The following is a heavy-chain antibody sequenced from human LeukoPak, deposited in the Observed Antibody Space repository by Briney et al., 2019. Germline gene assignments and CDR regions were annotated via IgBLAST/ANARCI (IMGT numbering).Heavy chain of an antibody. CDR3: ARGGSYLSAFDI. CDR1: GFTFSSYE. J-gene: IGHJ3*02. CDR2: ISSSGSTI. Sequence: GGSLRLSCAASGFTFSSYEMNWVRQAPGKGLEWVSYISSSGSTICYADSVKGRFTISRDNSKNTLYLQMNSLRAEDTAVYYCARGGSYLSAFDIWGQGTMVTVSS. V-gene: IGHV3-48*03. D-gene: IGHD1-26*01.